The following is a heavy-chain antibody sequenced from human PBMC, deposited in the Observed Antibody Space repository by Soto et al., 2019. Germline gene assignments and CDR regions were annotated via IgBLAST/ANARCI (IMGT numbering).Heavy chain of an antibody. CDR1: GFSLSTSGVG. CDR2: IYWDDDK. V-gene: IGHV2-5*02. CDR3: AYRPWGPEGFDP. Sequence: SGPTLVNPTETLTLTCTFSGFSLSTSGVGVGWIRQPPGKALEWLALIYWDDDKRYSPSLESRLTITKDTSKNQVVLTMTNMDLVDTATYFCAYRPWGPEGFDPWGQGTLVTVSS. J-gene: IGHJ5*02. D-gene: IGHD7-27*01.